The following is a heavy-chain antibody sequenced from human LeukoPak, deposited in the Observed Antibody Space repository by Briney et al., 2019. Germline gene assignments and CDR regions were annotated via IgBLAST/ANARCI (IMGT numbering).Heavy chain of an antibody. V-gene: IGHV4-34*01. D-gene: IGHD2-8*01. CDR2: INHSGST. J-gene: IGHJ6*02. Sequence: SETLSLTCAVYGGSFSGYYWSWIRQPPGKGLEWIGEINHSGSTNYNPSLKSRVTISVDTSKNQFSLKLSSVTAADTAVYYCARGRRGIVLMVYGPYYYGMDVWGQGTTVTVSS. CDR3: ARGRRGIVLMVYGPYYYGMDV. CDR1: GGSFSGYY.